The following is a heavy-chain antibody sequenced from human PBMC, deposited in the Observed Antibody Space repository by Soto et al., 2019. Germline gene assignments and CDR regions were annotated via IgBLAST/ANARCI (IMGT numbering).Heavy chain of an antibody. CDR1: GGSISSSSYY. V-gene: IGHV4-39*01. J-gene: IGHJ3*02. CDR2: IYYSGST. Sequence: PSETLSLTCTVSGGSISSSSYYWGWIRQPPGKGLEWIGSIYYSGSTYYNPSLKSRVTISVDTSKNQFSLKLSSVTAADTAVYYCARPRDHPADPDEKDAFDIWGQGTMVTVSS. CDR3: ARPRDHPADPDEKDAFDI.